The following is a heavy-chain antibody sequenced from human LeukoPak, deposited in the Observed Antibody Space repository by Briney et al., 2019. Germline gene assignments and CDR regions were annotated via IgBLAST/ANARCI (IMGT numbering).Heavy chain of an antibody. CDR3: AGLRGRPHAFDI. V-gene: IGHV4-31*03. CDR2: IYNSRST. CDR1: GGSISSGGYY. D-gene: IGHD5-12*01. J-gene: IGHJ3*02. Sequence: PSQTLSLTCTVSGGSISSGGYYWSWIRQHPGKGLKWIGYIYNSRSTYYNPSLKSRVTISVDTSENQFSLKLSSVSAADTAVYYCAGLRGRPHAFDIWGQGTVVTVSS.